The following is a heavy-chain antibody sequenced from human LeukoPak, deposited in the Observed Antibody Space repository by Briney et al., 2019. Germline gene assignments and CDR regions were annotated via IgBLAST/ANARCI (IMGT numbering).Heavy chain of an antibody. CDR3: ARYGGDSSGWYRNRYYFDY. J-gene: IGHJ4*02. D-gene: IGHD6-19*01. CDR2: IYYSGST. V-gene: IGHV4-39*01. Sequence: SETLSLTCTVSGGSISSSSYYWGWIRQPPGKGLEWIGSIYYSGSTYYNPSLKSRVTISVDTSKNQFSLKLSSVTAADTAVYYCARYGGDSSGWYRNRYYFDYWGQGTLVTVSP. CDR1: GGSISSSSYY.